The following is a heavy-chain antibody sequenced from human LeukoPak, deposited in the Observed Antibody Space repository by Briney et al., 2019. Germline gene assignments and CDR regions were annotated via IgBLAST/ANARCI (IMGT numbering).Heavy chain of an antibody. CDR3: TRGASGRRDN. V-gene: IGHV1-8*01. D-gene: IGHD6-19*01. Sequence: ASVKVSCKASGYTFTSCDINWVRQATGPGLEWMGWMNPNSGNTGYGQNFQSTINMTRDISIGTAYMELSNLTSEDTATYYCTRGASGRRDNWGQGTLVTVSA. J-gene: IGHJ4*02. CDR1: GYTFTSCD. CDR2: MNPNSGNT.